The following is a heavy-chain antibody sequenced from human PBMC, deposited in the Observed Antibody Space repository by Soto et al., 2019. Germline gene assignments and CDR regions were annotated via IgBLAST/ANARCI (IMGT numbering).Heavy chain of an antibody. CDR1: GFTFSSYW. V-gene: IGHV3-74*01. CDR2: INSDGSST. CDR3: ARVGEPDVVVVAAAQPDYYYYYMDV. D-gene: IGHD2-15*01. Sequence: GGSLRLSCAASGFTFSSYWMHWVRQAPGKGLVWVSRINSDGSSTSYADSVKGRFTISRDNAKNTLYLQMNSLRAEDTAVYYCARVGEPDVVVVAAAQPDYYYYYMDVWGKGTTVTVSS. J-gene: IGHJ6*03.